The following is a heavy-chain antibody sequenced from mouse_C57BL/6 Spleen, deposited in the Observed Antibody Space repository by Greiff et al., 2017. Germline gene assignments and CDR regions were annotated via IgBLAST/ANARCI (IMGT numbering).Heavy chain of an antibody. Sequence: EVKLVESGGGLVKPGGSLKLSCAASGFTFSDYGMHWVRQAPEKGLEWVAYISSGSSTIYYADTVKGRFTISRDNAKNTLCLQMTSLRSEDTAMYHCARGPDWYFDVWGTGTTVTVSS. J-gene: IGHJ1*03. CDR2: ISSGSSTI. CDR3: ARGPDWYFDV. CDR1: GFTFSDYG. V-gene: IGHV5-17*01.